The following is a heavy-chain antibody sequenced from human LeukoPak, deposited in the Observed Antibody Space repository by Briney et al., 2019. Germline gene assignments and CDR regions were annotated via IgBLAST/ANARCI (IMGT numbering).Heavy chain of an antibody. CDR1: GFNVRSTY. CDR3: TREGRFKAQHLFDY. CDR2: IYSGGTT. V-gene: IGHV3-53*01. J-gene: IGHJ4*02. Sequence: GGSLRLSCAASGFNVRSTYMSWVRQAPGKGLEWVSVIYSGGTTYNADSVKGRFTISRDNSKNMLYLQMNSLRAEDTAVYYCTREGRFKAQHLFDYWGQGTMVTVSS. D-gene: IGHD2-2*01.